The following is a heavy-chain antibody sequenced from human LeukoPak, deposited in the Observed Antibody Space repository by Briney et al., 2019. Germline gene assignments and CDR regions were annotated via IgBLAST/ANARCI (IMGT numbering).Heavy chain of an antibody. CDR2: ISGSGGST. D-gene: IGHD3-3*01. CDR3: ARDHTPFWSARFGYFDY. J-gene: IGHJ4*02. CDR1: GFTFSSYG. Sequence: AGGSLRLSCAASGFTFSSYGMSWVRQAPGKGLEWVSAISGSGGSTYYADSVKGRFTISRDNSKNTLYLQMNSLRAEDTAVYYCARDHTPFWSARFGYFDYWGQGTLVTVSS. V-gene: IGHV3-23*01.